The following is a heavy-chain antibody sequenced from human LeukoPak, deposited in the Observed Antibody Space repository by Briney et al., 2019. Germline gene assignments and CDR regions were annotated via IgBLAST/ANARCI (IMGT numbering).Heavy chain of an antibody. Sequence: SETLSLTCTVSGGSISDYYWNWIRQPPGKGLEWIGYIYSSGSTNYNPSLKSRVTMSSDTSKNQFSLKLTSVTAADTAVYYCARGGGWLPGCWGQGTLVTVSS. CDR1: GGSISDYY. D-gene: IGHD5-12*01. V-gene: IGHV4-59*01. CDR2: IYSSGST. J-gene: IGHJ4*02. CDR3: ARGGGWLPGC.